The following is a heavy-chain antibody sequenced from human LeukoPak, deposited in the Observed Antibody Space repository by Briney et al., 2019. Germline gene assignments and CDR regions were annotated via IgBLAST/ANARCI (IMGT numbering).Heavy chain of an antibody. Sequence: GGSLRLSCAASGFNFNTYWMGWVRQAPGKGLEWVANIKQDGSEKYYVDSVKGRFTISRDNAKNSMYLQMNSLRAEDTAVYYCAKEVPTRSFDYWGQGTLVTVSS. CDR2: IKQDGSEK. J-gene: IGHJ4*02. D-gene: IGHD4/OR15-4a*01. CDR3: AKEVPTRSFDY. V-gene: IGHV3-7*01. CDR1: GFNFNTYW.